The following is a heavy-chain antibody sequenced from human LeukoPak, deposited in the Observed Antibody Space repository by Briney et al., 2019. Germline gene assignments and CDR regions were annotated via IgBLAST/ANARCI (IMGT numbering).Heavy chain of an antibody. Sequence: ASETLSLTCTVSGGSISSGGYYWSWIRHHPGKGLEGIGYIYYSGSTYYNPSLKSRVTISVDTSKNQFSLKLSSVTAADTAVYYCAGVAGYQLLYDGGNFDYWGQGTLVTVSS. CDR1: GGSISSGGYY. CDR2: IYYSGST. V-gene: IGHV4-31*03. J-gene: IGHJ4*02. D-gene: IGHD2-2*02. CDR3: AGVAGYQLLYDGGNFDY.